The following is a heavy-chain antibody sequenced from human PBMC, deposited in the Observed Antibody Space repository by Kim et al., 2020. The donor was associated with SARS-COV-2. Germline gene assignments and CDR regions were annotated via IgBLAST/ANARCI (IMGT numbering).Heavy chain of an antibody. J-gene: IGHJ5*02. CDR2: ISGSGSST. CDR1: GFTFTYA. Sequence: GGSLRLSCAASGFTFTYAMSWVRQAPGKGLEWVSVISGSGSSTHYADSVKGRFTIARDNSKNTLYLQMNSLRAEDTAIYYCAREVGNLDRWGQGTLVTVS. V-gene: IGHV3-23*01. CDR3: AREVGNLDR. D-gene: IGHD1-26*01.